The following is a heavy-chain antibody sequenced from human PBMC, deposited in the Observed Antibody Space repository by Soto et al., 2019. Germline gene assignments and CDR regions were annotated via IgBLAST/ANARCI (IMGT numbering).Heavy chain of an antibody. CDR2: TYYRSKWYN. J-gene: IGHJ6*02. D-gene: IGHD3-3*01. V-gene: IGHV6-1*01. CDR3: ARGITIFGVVIIRYYGMDV. CDR1: GDSVSSNSAA. Sequence: SQTLSLTCAISGDSVSSNSAAWNWIRQSPSRGLEWLGRTYYRSKWYNDYAVSVKSRITINPDTSKNQFSLQLNSVTPEDTAVYYCARGITIFGVVIIRYYGMDVWGQGTTVTVS.